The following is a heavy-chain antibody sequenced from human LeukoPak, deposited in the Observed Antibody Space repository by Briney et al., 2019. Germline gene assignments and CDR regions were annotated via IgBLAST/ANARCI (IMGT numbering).Heavy chain of an antibody. CDR1: GGSISSYY. D-gene: IGHD2-15*01. J-gene: IGHJ6*02. CDR2: IYYSGRT. Sequence: SEALSLTCTVSGGSISSYYWSWIRQPPGKGLEWIGYIYYSGRTNYNPSLKSRVTISVDTSKSQFSLKLSSVTAADTAVYYCAAEPLGYCSGGSCYLSRYYGMDVWGQGTTVTVSS. CDR3: AAEPLGYCSGGSCYLSRYYGMDV. V-gene: IGHV4-59*08.